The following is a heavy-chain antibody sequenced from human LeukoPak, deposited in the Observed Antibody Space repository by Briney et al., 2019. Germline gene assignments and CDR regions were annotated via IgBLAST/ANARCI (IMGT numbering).Heavy chain of an antibody. V-gene: IGHV3-30-3*01. CDR2: ISYDGSNK. Sequence: GGSLRLSCAASGFTFSSYAMHWVRQAPGKGLVCVAVISYDGSNKFYADSVKGRFTISRDNSKNTLYLHMNSLRTEDTAVYYCARDPRTVKYTSGSYFDYWGHGTLVTVSS. CDR3: ARDPRTVKYTSGSYFDY. CDR1: GFTFSSYA. D-gene: IGHD6-19*01. J-gene: IGHJ4*01.